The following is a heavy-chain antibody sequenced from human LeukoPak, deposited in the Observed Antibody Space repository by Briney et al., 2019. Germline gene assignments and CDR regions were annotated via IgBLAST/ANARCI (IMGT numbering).Heavy chain of an antibody. CDR1: GFTFSIYS. D-gene: IGHD7-27*01. J-gene: IGHJ3*02. CDR2: ISGDSSST. Sequence: GGSLRLSCAASGFTFSIYSLNWVRQAPGKGLEWVSSISGDSSSTYYADSVKGRFTISRDNANNSLYLQMNSLRAEDTAVYYCARRSGVAFDIWGQGTIVTVSS. V-gene: IGHV3-21*01. CDR3: ARRSGVAFDI.